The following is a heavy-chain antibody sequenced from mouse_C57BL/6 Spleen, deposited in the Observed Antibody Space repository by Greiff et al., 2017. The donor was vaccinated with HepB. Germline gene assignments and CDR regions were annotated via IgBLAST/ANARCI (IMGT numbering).Heavy chain of an antibody. V-gene: IGHV1-69*01. CDR3: ARRGLLGGYYFDY. Sequence: QVQLQQPGAELVMPGASVKLSCKASGYTFPSYWMHWVKQRPGQGLEWIGEIDPSDSYTNYNQKFKGKSTLTVDKSSSTAYMPLSSLTSEDSAVYYWARRGLLGGYYFDYWGQGTTLTVSS. D-gene: IGHD2-3*01. CDR1: GYTFPSYW. CDR2: IDPSDSYT. J-gene: IGHJ2*01.